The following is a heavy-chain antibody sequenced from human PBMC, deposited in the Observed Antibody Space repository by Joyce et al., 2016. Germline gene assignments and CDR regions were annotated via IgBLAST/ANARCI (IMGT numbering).Heavy chain of an antibody. J-gene: IGHJ4*02. CDR1: GYSFTGYW. D-gene: IGHD3-10*01. CDR2: FDPGYSDA. Sequence: EVQLVQSGAEVKKPGESLKISCKVSGYSFTGYWNARVRRMPGKGLEWMWDFDPGYSDARHSPSFQGQVTISADKAITTAYLQWSSLKASDTSMYYCARQTQDYYGSGSPDYWGQGTLVTVSS. V-gene: IGHV5-51*01. CDR3: ARQTQDYYGSGSPDY.